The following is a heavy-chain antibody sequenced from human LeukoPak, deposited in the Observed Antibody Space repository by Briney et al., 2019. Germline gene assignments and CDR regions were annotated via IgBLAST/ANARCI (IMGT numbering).Heavy chain of an antibody. CDR2: IIPILGIA. V-gene: IGHV1-69*04. J-gene: IGHJ3*02. CDR1: GGTFSSYA. D-gene: IGHD1-26*01. Sequence: SVKVSCKASGGTFSSYAISWVRQAPGQGLEWMGRIIPILGIANYAQKFKGRVTITADKSTSTAYMELSSLRSEDTAVYYCAVGVGATTDDAFDIWGQGTMVTVSS. CDR3: AVGVGATTDDAFDI.